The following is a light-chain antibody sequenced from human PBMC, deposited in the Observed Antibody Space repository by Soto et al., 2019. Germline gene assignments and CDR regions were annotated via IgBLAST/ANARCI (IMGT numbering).Light chain of an antibody. Sequence: QSALTQPASVSGSPGQSITISCTGTSSDVGGYNYVSWYQHHPGKAPKLMIYEATKRPSGISDRFSGSKSGFTASLTISGLRAEDEADYYCCSLEGSNALVVFGGGTKLTVL. CDR1: SSDVGGYNY. CDR2: EAT. J-gene: IGLJ2*01. V-gene: IGLV2-23*01. CDR3: CSLEGSNALVV.